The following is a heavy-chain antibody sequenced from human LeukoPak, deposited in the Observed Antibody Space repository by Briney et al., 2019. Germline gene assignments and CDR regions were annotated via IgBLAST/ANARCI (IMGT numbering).Heavy chain of an antibody. CDR3: ARVHEVPAALIGALFYYYYMDV. V-gene: IGHV4-61*02. Sequence: SQTLSLTCTVSGGSISSGSYYWSWIRQPAGKGLEWIGRIYTSGSTNYNPSLKSRVTISVDTSKNQFSLKLSSVTAADTAVYYCARVHEVPAALIGALFYYYYMDVWGKGTTVTVSS. D-gene: IGHD2-2*01. CDR2: IYTSGST. CDR1: GGSISSGSYY. J-gene: IGHJ6*03.